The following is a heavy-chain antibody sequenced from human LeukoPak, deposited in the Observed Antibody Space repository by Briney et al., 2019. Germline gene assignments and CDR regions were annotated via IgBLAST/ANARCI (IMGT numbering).Heavy chain of an antibody. D-gene: IGHD4-17*01. CDR2: IYYSGST. Sequence: SETLSLTCTVSVGSISSYYWSWIRQPPGKGLEWIGYIYYSGSTNYNPSLKSRVTIAVDTSKNQFSLKLSSVTAADTAVYYCARCNQDGDYDVWFDPWGQGTLVTVSS. V-gene: IGHV4-59*01. CDR3: ARCNQDGDYDVWFDP. J-gene: IGHJ5*02. CDR1: VGSISSYY.